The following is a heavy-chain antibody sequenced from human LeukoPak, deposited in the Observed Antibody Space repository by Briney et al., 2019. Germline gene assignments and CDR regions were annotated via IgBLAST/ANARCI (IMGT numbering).Heavy chain of an antibody. V-gene: IGHV3-30*03. D-gene: IGHD4-17*01. J-gene: IGHJ3*02. CDR1: GFTFSSYG. CDR2: TSYDGSNK. Sequence: PGGSLRLSCAASGFTFSSYGMHWVRQAPGKGLEWVAVTSYDGSNKYYADSVKGRFTISRDNSKNTLYLQMNSLRAEDTAVYYCASLIEMTTEPDDAFDIWGQGTMVTVSS. CDR3: ASLIEMTTEPDDAFDI.